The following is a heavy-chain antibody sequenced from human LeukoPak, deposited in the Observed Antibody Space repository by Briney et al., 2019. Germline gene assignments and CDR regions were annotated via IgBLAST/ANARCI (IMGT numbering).Heavy chain of an antibody. Sequence: SETLSLTCAVSGASISSHYWSWIRQPPGKGLEWIGYTSGSISDNPSLKSRVAVSVDPSQNQVSLSLSSVTAADTAVYYCARVLAIFGLDTTDFFMDVWGKGTTVTVSS. CDR1: GASISSHY. J-gene: IGHJ6*03. CDR3: ARVLAIFGLDTTDFFMDV. D-gene: IGHD3/OR15-3a*01. CDR2: TSGSI. V-gene: IGHV4-59*11.